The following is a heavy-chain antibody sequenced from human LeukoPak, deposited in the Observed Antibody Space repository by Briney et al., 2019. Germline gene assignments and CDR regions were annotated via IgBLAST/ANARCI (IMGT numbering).Heavy chain of an antibody. CDR3: ARQWGIAAAGT. D-gene: IGHD6-13*01. CDR1: GDSISSSSYS. V-gene: IGHV4-39*01. CDR2: IYYSGST. Sequence: SETLSLTCTVFGDSISSSSYSWGWFPKPPGKGLEWIGSIYYSGSTYYNPSLKSRVTISVDTSKNQFSLKLSSVTAADTAVYYCARQWGIAAAGTWSQGTLVTVSS. J-gene: IGHJ4*02.